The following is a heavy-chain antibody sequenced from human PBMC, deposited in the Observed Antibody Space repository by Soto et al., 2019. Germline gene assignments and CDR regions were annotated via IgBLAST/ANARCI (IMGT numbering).Heavy chain of an antibody. J-gene: IGHJ4*02. CDR2: IIPILGIA. CDR1: GGTFSSYT. V-gene: IGHV1-69*04. Sequence: SVKVSCKASGGTFSSYTISWVRQAPGQGLEWMGRIIPILGIANYAQKFQGRVTITADKSTSTAYMELSSLRSEDTAVYYCAREVNGYYYDSSGSLPDYWGQGTLVTVSS. D-gene: IGHD3-22*01. CDR3: AREVNGYYYDSSGSLPDY.